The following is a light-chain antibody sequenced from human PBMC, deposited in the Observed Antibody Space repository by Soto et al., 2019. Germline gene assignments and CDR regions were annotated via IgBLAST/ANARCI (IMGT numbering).Light chain of an antibody. V-gene: IGKV1-5*01. CDR3: QQYNSYSRT. J-gene: IGKJ1*01. CDR1: QSISSW. CDR2: DAS. Sequence: DIQMTQSPSTLSASVEDRVTITCRASQSISSWLAWYQQKPGKAPKLLIYDASSLESGVPSRFSGSASGTEFTLTISSLQPDDFATYYCQQYNSYSRTFGQGTNVDNK.